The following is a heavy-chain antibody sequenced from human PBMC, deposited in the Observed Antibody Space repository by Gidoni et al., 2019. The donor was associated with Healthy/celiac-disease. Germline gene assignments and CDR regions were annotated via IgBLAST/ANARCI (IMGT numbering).Heavy chain of an antibody. V-gene: IGHV3-21*01. J-gene: IGHJ4*02. CDR3: ARDQRYCSSTSCYKGSKYYFDY. CDR1: GFTFSRYS. CDR2: ISSSSSYI. Sequence: EVQLVESGGGLVKPGGSLRLSCAASGFTFSRYSMTWVRRAPGKGLEWVSSISSSSSYIYYADSVKGRFTISRDNAKNSLYLQMNSLRAEDTAVYYCARDQRYCSSTSCYKGSKYYFDYWGQGTLVTVSS. D-gene: IGHD2-2*02.